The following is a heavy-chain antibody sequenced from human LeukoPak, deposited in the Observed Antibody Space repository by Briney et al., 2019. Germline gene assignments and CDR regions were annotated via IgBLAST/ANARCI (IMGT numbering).Heavy chain of an antibody. Sequence: SETLSLTCTVSGGSISSYYWSWIRQPPGKGLEWTGEINHSGSTNYNPSLKSRVTISVDTSKNQFSLKLSSVTAADTAVYYCGRGVRSGSRYGMDVWGQGTTATVSS. CDR2: INHSGST. D-gene: IGHD3-3*01. CDR1: GGSISSYY. CDR3: GRGVRSGSRYGMDV. J-gene: IGHJ6*02. V-gene: IGHV4-34*01.